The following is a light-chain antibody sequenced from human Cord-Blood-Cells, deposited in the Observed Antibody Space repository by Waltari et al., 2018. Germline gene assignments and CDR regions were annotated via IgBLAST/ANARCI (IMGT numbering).Light chain of an antibody. CDR3: LLSYSGARLVV. V-gene: IGLV7-46*01. Sequence: QAVVTQEPSLTVSPGGTVTPTCGPSTGAVTSGHYPYWFQQKPGQAPRTLIYDTSNKHSWTPARFSGSLLGGKAALTLSGAQPEDEAEYYCLLSYSGARLVVFGGGTKLTVL. CDR2: DTS. J-gene: IGLJ2*01. CDR1: TGAVTSGHY.